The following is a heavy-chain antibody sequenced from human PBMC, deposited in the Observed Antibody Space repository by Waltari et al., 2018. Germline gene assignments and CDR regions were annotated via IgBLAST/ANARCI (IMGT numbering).Heavy chain of an antibody. CDR2: INTKTGNP. CDR1: GYIFTNYA. CDR3: ARGIQLWGRGSWYFDN. V-gene: IGHV7-4-1*02. Sequence: QVQLVQSGSELMKPGASVKVSCMASGYIFTNYAINWVRQAPGKGLAWMGWINTKTGNPTYAQGFRGRFVFSLDTSGSTASLQISSLKAEDTAVYYCARGIQLWGRGSWYFDNWGQGTLVTVSS. D-gene: IGHD3-16*01. J-gene: IGHJ4*02.